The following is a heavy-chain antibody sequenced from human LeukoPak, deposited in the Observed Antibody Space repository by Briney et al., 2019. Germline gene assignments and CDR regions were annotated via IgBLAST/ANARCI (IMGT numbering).Heavy chain of an antibody. CDR2: ISGSGGST. J-gene: IGHJ4*02. Sequence: PGGSLRLSCAASGFTFSSYAMSWVRQAPGKGVEGVSAISGSGGSTYYADSVKGRFTISRDNSKNTLYMQMNSLRAEDTAVYYCAKAQRPNSGYLGFLVDYWGQGTLVTVSS. D-gene: IGHD5-12*01. CDR1: GFTFSSYA. V-gene: IGHV3-23*01. CDR3: AKAQRPNSGYLGFLVDY.